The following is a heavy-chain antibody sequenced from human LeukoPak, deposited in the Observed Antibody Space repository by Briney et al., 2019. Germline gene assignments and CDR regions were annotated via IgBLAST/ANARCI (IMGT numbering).Heavy chain of an antibody. Sequence: KPSETLSLTCTVSGGSISSFYWSWIRQPAGKGLEWIGRIYTSGSTNYNPSLKSRVTMSVDTSKNQFSLKLSSVTAADTAVYYCASHAALDFWSVQNGGYFDCWGQGTLVTVSS. D-gene: IGHD3-3*01. V-gene: IGHV4-4*07. CDR2: IYTSGST. CDR1: GGSISSFY. J-gene: IGHJ4*02. CDR3: ASHAALDFWSVQNGGYFDC.